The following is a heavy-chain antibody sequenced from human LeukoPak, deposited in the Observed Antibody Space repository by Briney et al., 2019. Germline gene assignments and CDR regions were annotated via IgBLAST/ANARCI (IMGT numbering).Heavy chain of an antibody. V-gene: IGHV1-8*01. Sequence: ASVKVSCKASGYTFTSHDINWVRQATGQGLEWMGWMNPNSGNTGCAQKFQGRVTMTRNTSISTAYMEVSSLRSEDTAVYYCARGRVXXXXXFDPWGQXTLVTVS. CDR3: ARGRVXXXXXFDP. CDR2: MNPNSGNT. J-gene: IGHJ5*02. CDR1: GYTFTSHD.